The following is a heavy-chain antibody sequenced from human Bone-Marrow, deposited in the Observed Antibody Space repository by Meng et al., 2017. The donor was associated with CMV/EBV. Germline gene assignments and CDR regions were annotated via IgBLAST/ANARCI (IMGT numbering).Heavy chain of an antibody. CDR3: VKGKLGQQWLLLDY. J-gene: IGHJ4*02. Sequence: GESLKISCAASGFTFSSYSMNWVRQAPGKGLEWVSYISSGSNTIYYADSVKGRFTISRDNSKNTLYLQMKTLRAEDTATYYCVKGKLGQQWLLLDYWGQGTLVTVSS. CDR1: GFTFSSYS. D-gene: IGHD6-19*01. CDR2: ISSGSNTI. V-gene: IGHV3-48*01.